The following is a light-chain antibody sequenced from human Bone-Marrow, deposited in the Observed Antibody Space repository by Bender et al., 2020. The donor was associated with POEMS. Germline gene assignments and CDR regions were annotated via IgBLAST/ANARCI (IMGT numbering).Light chain of an antibody. J-gene: IGLJ3*02. CDR2: EVS. V-gene: IGLV1-44*01. CDR3: CSHEPTGTLEL. Sequence: QSVLTQPPSASGTPGQRVTISCSGGSSNIGAHAVNWYQHLPGTAPKLMIYEVSKRPSGVPDRFSGSKSGNTASLTISGLQAEDEADYYCCSHEPTGTLELFGGGTKLTVL. CDR1: SSNIGAHA.